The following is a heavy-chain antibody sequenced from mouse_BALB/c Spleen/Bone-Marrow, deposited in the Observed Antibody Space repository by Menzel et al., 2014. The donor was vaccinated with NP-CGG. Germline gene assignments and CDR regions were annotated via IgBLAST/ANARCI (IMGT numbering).Heavy chain of an antibody. CDR3: AFITAIAY. Sequence: EVQLQQSGGDLVEPGGSLKLSCAASGFTFSSYGMSWVRQTPDKRLEWVATVGGGDSYTYYPDFVKGRFTISRDIAKNTLYLHMSSLKSEDTATYYCAFITAIAYWGQGTLVTVSA. CDR2: VGGGDSYT. CDR1: GFTFSSYG. J-gene: IGHJ3*01. D-gene: IGHD1-1*01. V-gene: IGHV5-6*01.